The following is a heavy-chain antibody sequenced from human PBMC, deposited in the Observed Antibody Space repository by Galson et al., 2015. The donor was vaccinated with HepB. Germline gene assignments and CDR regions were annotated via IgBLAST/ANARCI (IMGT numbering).Heavy chain of an antibody. CDR2: IFHSGST. CDR1: GGSISSGGYS. J-gene: IGHJ4*02. Sequence: TLSLTCAVSGGSISSGGYSWSWIRRPPGKGLEWIGYIFHSGSTYYNPSLKSRVTISLDRSKNQFALKLSSVTAADTAWYYCARVHPTMAAFDYWGLGTQVTVSS. D-gene: IGHD3-10*01. V-gene: IGHV4-30-2*01. CDR3: ARVHPTMAAFDY.